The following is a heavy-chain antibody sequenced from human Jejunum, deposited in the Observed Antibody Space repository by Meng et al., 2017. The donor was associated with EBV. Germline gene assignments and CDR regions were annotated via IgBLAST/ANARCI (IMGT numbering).Heavy chain of an antibody. D-gene: IGHD2-2*01. Sequence: SGDELQNLGASVRVSCQASDYIFTTYDLHWVRQAPCQSLEWMGWIHGGATSTVYSQNFQGRLTIARQTSARTAFMEMSSLTSEDTAVYYCASVPSCSSGSCQEFDYWGQGTLVTVSS. V-gene: IGHV1-3*01. CDR2: IHGGATST. J-gene: IGHJ4*02. CDR1: DYIFTTYD. CDR3: ASVPSCSSGSCQEFDY.